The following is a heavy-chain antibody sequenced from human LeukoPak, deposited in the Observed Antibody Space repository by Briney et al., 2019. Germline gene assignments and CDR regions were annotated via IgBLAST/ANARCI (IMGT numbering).Heavy chain of an antibody. D-gene: IGHD4-23*01. Sequence: GGSLRLSCAASGFTFSSYAMSWVRQAPGKGLDWVSAISGSGGSTYYADSVKGRFTISRDNSKNTLYLQMNSLRAEDTAVYYCAKPRSYYGRNFDYWGQGTLVTVSS. CDR3: AKPRSYYGRNFDY. V-gene: IGHV3-23*01. J-gene: IGHJ4*02. CDR1: GFTFSSYA. CDR2: ISGSGGST.